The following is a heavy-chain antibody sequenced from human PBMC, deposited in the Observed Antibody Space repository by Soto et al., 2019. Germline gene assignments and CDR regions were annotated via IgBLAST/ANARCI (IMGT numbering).Heavy chain of an antibody. Sequence: GGSLRLSCAASGFTFDSFAMSWVRQAPGKGLEWLSSISGSGGTTYYADSVKGRFTISRDNSENTLYLQMNSLRAEDTAIYYCAKGRHPTTAYYYYMDVWGKGTTVTVSS. CDR3: AKGRHPTTAYYYYMDV. V-gene: IGHV3-23*01. CDR2: ISGSGGTT. D-gene: IGHD4-17*01. CDR1: GFTFDSFA. J-gene: IGHJ6*03.